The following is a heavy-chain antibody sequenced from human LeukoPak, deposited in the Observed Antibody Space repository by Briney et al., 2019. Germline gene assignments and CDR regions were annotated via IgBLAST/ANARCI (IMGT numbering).Heavy chain of an antibody. CDR2: IYYSVST. V-gene: IGHV4-59*01. CDR3: ANASREGDNYQFSY. J-gene: IGHJ4*02. D-gene: IGHD5-24*01. CDR1: GGSISSYY. Sequence: PSETLSLTCTVSGGSISSYYWSWIRQPPGKGLEWIGYIYYSVSTNYNPSLTSRVTISVDTSKNQFSLKLSSVTAADTAVYYCANASREGDNYQFSYWGQGTLVTVSS.